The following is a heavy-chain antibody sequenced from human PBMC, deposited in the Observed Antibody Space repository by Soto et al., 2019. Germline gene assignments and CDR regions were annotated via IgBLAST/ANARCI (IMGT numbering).Heavy chain of an antibody. Sequence: QVQLVQSGAEVKKPGASVKVSCKASGYIFTSYDINWVRQAPGQGLAWMGWMNPDRGYTGYAQTLQGRLTMRGNISTGTAYMELSSLTSEDTAIYFCARDGILVAMDVNWFDPWGQGSVVTVSS. J-gene: IGHJ5*02. CDR3: ARDGILVAMDVNWFDP. CDR1: GYIFTSYD. V-gene: IGHV1-8*01. D-gene: IGHD2-15*01. CDR2: MNPDRGYT.